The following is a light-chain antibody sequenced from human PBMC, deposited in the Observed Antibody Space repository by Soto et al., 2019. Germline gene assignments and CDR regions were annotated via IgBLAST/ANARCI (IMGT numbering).Light chain of an antibody. CDR1: QTIGKY. J-gene: IGKJ5*01. V-gene: IGKV1-39*01. Sequence: DIQMTQSPSSLSATVGDRVTITCRASQTIGKYLNWYQQQPGKVPKLLIYDASYLQSGVPSRFSGSESGTDFTLNISDLRPEDFATYYCQQSYSTSITFGQGTRLEIK. CDR3: QQSYSTSIT. CDR2: DAS.